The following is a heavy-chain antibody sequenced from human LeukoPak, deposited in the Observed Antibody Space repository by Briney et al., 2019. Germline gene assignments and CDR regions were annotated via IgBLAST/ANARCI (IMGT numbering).Heavy chain of an antibody. Sequence: PSETLSLTCTVSGGSISSYYWSWIRQPPGKGLEWIGYIYYSGSTNYNPSLKSRVTISIDTSKKHFFLKLKSVTAADTAVYYCATGYGDFRVEGRYFYSWGQGTLVTVSS. J-gene: IGHJ4*02. CDR1: GGSISSYY. CDR3: ATGYGDFRVEGRYFYS. CDR2: IYYSGST. V-gene: IGHV4-59*01. D-gene: IGHD4-17*01.